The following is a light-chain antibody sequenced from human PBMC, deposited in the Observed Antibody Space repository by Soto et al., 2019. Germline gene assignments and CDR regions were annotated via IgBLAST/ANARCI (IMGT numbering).Light chain of an antibody. J-gene: IGKJ1*01. CDR1: QSVSSSY. Sequence: IVLTQSPGTLSLSPGERATLSCRASQSVSSSYSAWYQQKPGQAPRLLIYGASSRATGIPDRFSGSGSGTDFTLTISRLEPEDFAVYYCQQYGSSRWTFGQGTKVEIK. CDR3: QQYGSSRWT. CDR2: GAS. V-gene: IGKV3-20*01.